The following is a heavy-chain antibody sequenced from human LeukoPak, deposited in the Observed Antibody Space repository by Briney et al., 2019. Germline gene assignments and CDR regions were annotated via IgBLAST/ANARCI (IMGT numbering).Heavy chain of an antibody. CDR3: ARSANPATAFDY. CDR2: INPNSGGT. CDR1: GGTFTGYY. Sequence: ASVKVSCKASGGTFTGYYMHWVRQAPGQGLEWMGWINPNSGGTNYAQNFQGRVTMTRDTSISTAYMELSRLRSDDTAVYYCARSANPATAFDYWGQGTLVTVSS. D-gene: IGHD2-21*02. J-gene: IGHJ4*02. V-gene: IGHV1-2*02.